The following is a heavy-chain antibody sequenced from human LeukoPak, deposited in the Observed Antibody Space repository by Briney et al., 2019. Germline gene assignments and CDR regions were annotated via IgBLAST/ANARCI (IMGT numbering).Heavy chain of an antibody. J-gene: IGHJ4*02. V-gene: IGHV1-8*01. D-gene: IGHD3-10*01. CDR1: GYSFTSYE. Sequence: ASVKVSCKASGYSFTSYEVNWVRQATGQGLEWMGWMNPNSGNTDYAQKFKGRVTMTRNTSINTAYMELSSLRSEDTAVYYCARGLLWFGDLLYAGDIDYWGQGTLVTVSS. CDR3: ARGLLWFGDLLYAGDIDY. CDR2: MNPNSGNT.